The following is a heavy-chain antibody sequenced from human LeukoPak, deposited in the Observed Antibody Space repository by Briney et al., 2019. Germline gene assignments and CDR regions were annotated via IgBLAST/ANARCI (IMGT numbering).Heavy chain of an antibody. V-gene: IGHV4-39*01. CDR1: GGSISSSSYY. D-gene: IGHD2-2*01. J-gene: IGHJ4*02. CDR2: IYYSGST. CDR3: ARQLGYCSSTSCYADKVDY. Sequence: SETLSLTCTVSGGSISSSSYYWGWIRQPPGKGLEWIGSIYYSGSTYYNPSLKSRVTISVDTSKNQFSLKLSSVTAADTAVYYCARQLGYCSSTSCYADKVDYWGQGTLVTVTS.